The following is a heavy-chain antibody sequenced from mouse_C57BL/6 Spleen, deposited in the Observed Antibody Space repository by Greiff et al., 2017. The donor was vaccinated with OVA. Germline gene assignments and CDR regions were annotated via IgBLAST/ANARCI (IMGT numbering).Heavy chain of an antibody. J-gene: IGHJ4*01. CDR2: IYPGSGST. V-gene: IGHV1-55*01. D-gene: IGHD1-1*01. CDR1: GYTFTSYW. CDR3: ARNYYYGSRYYAMDY. Sequence: VQLQQPGAELVKPGASVKMSCKASGYTFTSYWITWVKQRPGQGLEWIGDIYPGSGSTNYNEKFKSKATLTVDTSSSTAYMQLSSLTSEDSAVYYCARNYYYGSRYYAMDYWGQGTSVTVSS.